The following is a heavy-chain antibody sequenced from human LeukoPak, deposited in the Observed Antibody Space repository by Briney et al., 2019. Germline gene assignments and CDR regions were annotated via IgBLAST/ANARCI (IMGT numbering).Heavy chain of an antibody. Sequence: ASVKVSCKASGYTFTDYYMHWIRQAPGQGLQWMGWINPNTGGTNYAQKFQGRVTMTRDTSISTAYMELSRLRSDDTAMYYCARGTKWIAVAGTLLNYWGQGTLVTVSS. D-gene: IGHD6-19*01. J-gene: IGHJ4*02. CDR1: GYTFTDYY. CDR3: ARGTKWIAVAGTLLNY. V-gene: IGHV1-2*02. CDR2: INPNTGGT.